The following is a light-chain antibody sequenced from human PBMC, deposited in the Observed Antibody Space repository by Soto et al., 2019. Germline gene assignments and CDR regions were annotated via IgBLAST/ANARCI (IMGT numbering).Light chain of an antibody. J-gene: IGKJ2*01. CDR2: GAS. CDR3: LQDYNYPYT. CDR1: QGIRND. V-gene: IGKV1-6*01. Sequence: AIQMTQSPSSLSASVGDRVTITCRASQGIRNDLGWYQQKPGKAPKFLIYGASSLQSGVPSKFSGSGSGTDFTLTINSLQPEDFATYYCLQDYNYPYTFGQGTKLEIK.